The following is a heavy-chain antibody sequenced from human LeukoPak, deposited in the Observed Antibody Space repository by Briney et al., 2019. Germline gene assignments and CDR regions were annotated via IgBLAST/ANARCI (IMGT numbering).Heavy chain of an antibody. CDR2: IIPILGIA. D-gene: IGHD4-17*01. J-gene: IGHJ4*02. CDR3: ARDLTYGDYVWNYFDY. V-gene: IGHV1-69*04. CDR1: GGTFSSYA. Sequence: SVKVSCKASGGTFSSYAISWVRQAPGQGLEWMGRIIPILGIANYAQKFQGRVTITADKSTSTAYMELSSLRSEDTAVYYCARDLTYGDYVWNYFDYWGQGTLVTVSS.